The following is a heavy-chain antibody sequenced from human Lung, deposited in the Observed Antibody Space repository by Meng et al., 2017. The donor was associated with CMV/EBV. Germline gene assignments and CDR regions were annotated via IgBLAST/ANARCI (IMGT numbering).Heavy chain of an antibody. J-gene: IGHJ6*02. Sequence: GESLKISCAASGFMFSDYSMNWVRQAPGKGLEWVSSISNGGAYIYYADSVKGRFTISRDNAQNSLYLQMNSLRAEDTAVYYCARDADSSSFSPESARGYYYFGMDVWGQGTXVTVSS. CDR2: ISNGGAYI. CDR3: ARDADSSSFSPESARGYYYFGMDV. CDR1: GFMFSDYS. D-gene: IGHD6-13*01. V-gene: IGHV3-21*01.